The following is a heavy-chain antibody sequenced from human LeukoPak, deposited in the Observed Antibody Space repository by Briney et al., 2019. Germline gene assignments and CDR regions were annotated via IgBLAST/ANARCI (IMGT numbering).Heavy chain of an antibody. CDR1: GFTFSSYS. Sequence: GGSLRLSCAASGFTFSSYSMNWVRQAPGKGLEWVSSISGSSSYIYYADSVKGRFTISRHNAKNSLYLQMNSLRAEDTAVYYCARARSSYGYGDAFDIWGQGTMVTVSS. D-gene: IGHD5-18*01. V-gene: IGHV3-21*01. CDR3: ARARSSYGYGDAFDI. CDR2: ISGSSSYI. J-gene: IGHJ3*02.